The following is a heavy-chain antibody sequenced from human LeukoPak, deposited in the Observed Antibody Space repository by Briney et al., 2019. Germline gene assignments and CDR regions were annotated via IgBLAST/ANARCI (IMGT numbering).Heavy chain of an antibody. D-gene: IGHD6-13*01. CDR2: ISYDGSNK. V-gene: IGHV3-30*18. CDR3: AKFGEAAGTFDY. CDR1: GFTFSSYG. J-gene: IGHJ4*02. Sequence: GGSLRLSCAASGFTFSSYGMHWVRQAPGKGVEWVAVISYDGSNKYYADSVKGRFTISRDNSKNTLYLQMNSLRAEDTAVYYCAKFGEAAGTFDYWGQGTLVTVSS.